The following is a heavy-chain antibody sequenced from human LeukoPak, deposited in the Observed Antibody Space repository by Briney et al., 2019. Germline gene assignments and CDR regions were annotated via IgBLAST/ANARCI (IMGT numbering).Heavy chain of an antibody. D-gene: IGHD4-17*01. CDR3: ARAGLGPDAFDI. CDR2: IGTAGDT. CDR1: GFTFSSYD. Sequence: GGSLRLSCAASGFTFSSYDMHWVRQATGKGLEWVSAIGTAGDTYYPGSVKGRFTISRENAKNSLYLQMNSLGAGDTAVYYCARAGLGPDAFDIWGQGTMVTVSS. V-gene: IGHV3-13*01. J-gene: IGHJ3*02.